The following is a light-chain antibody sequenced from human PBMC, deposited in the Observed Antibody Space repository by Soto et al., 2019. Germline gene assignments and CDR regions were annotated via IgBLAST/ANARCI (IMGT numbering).Light chain of an antibody. CDR2: DAS. CDR3: QQHNFWPPLT. CDR1: QSVNSN. V-gene: IGKV3-15*01. J-gene: IGKJ4*01. Sequence: EIVMTQSPATLSVSPGERATLSCRASQSVNSNLAWYRQKPGQAPRLLISDASTRATGVPARFSGSGSGTEFTLTTSSLQSEDSGIYHCQQHNFWPPLTFGGGTKVEIK.